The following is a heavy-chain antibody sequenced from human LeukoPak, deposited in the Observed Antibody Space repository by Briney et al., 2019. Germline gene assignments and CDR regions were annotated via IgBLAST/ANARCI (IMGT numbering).Heavy chain of an antibody. V-gene: IGHV3-7*01. CDR3: ARGGVGATGAGIDY. CDR1: GFTFSDYE. J-gene: IGHJ4*02. CDR2: IKQDGSEK. D-gene: IGHD1-26*01. Sequence: GGSLRLSCAASGFTFSDYEINWVRQAPGKGLEWVANIKQDGSEKYYVDSVKGRFTIPRDNAKNSLYLQMNSLRAEDTAVYYCARGGVGATGAGIDYWGQGTLVTVSS.